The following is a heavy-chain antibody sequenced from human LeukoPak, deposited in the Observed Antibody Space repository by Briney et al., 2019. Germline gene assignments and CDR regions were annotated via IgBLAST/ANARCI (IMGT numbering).Heavy chain of an antibody. V-gene: IGHV1-46*01. CDR2: INPSGGST. Sequence: ASVKVSCKASGYTVTSYYMHWVRQAPGQGLEWMGIINPSGGSTSYAQKFQGRVTMTRDTSTSTVYMELSSLRSEDTAVYYCARDREATWFDPWGQGTLVTVSS. CDR1: GYTVTSYY. CDR3: ARDREATWFDP. D-gene: IGHD5-12*01. J-gene: IGHJ5*02.